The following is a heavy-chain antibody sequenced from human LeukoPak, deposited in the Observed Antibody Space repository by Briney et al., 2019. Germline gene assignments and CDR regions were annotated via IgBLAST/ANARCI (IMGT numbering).Heavy chain of an antibody. CDR1: GGSFSGYY. J-gene: IGHJ4*02. CDR2: INHSGST. V-gene: IGHV4-34*01. Sequence: SETLSLTCAVYGGSFSGYYWSWIRQPPGKGLEWIGEINHSGSTNYNPSLKSRVTISVDTSKNQFSLKLSSVTAADTAMYYCARVRTTVAPYYLDYWGQGTLVTVSS. D-gene: IGHD4-23*01. CDR3: ARVRTTVAPYYLDY.